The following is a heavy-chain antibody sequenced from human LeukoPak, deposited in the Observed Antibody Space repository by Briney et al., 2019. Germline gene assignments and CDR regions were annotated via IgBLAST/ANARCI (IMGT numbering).Heavy chain of an antibody. CDR2: ISWNSGSI. CDR3: ATKPAVAGIDY. Sequence: GRSLRLSCAASGFTFDDYAMHWARQAPGKGLEWVSGISWNSGSIGYADSVKGRFTISRDNAKNSLYLQMNSLRAEDTALYYCATKPAVAGIDYWGQGTLVTVSS. V-gene: IGHV3-9*01. J-gene: IGHJ4*02. D-gene: IGHD6-19*01. CDR1: GFTFDDYA.